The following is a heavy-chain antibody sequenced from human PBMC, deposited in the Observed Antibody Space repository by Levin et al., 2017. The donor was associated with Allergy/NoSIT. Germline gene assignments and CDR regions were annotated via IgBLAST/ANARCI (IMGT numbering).Heavy chain of an antibody. J-gene: IGHJ6*03. Sequence: SETLSLTCAVYGGSFSGYYWSWIRQPPGKGLEWIGEINHSGSTNYNPSLKSRVTISVDTSKNQFSLKLSSVTAADTAVYYCARGSSSWYMDVWGKGTTVTVSS. CDR1: GGSFSGYY. V-gene: IGHV4-34*01. CDR3: ARGSSSWYMDV. D-gene: IGHD6-13*01. CDR2: INHSGST.